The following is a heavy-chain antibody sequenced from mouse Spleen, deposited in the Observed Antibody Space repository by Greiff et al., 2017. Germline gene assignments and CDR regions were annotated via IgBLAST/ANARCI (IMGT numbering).Heavy chain of an antibody. D-gene: IGHD3-3*01. Sequence: DVHLVESGGGLVKPGGSLKLSCAASGFTFSSYAMSWVRQTPEKRLEWVATISSGGSYTYYPDSVKGRFTISRDNAKNTLYLQMSSLRSEDTAMYYCARQRGLRDYAMDYWGQGTSVTVSS. CDR2: ISSGGSYT. V-gene: IGHV5-9-3*01. J-gene: IGHJ4*01. CDR3: ARQRGLRDYAMDY. CDR1: GFTFSSYA.